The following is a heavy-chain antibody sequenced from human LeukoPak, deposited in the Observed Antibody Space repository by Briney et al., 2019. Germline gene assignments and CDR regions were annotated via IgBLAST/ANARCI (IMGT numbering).Heavy chain of an antibody. CDR3: AKDIQCTY. CDR1: GFTLTNTD. Sequence: PGGSLRLSCAASGFTLTNTDMSWVRQAPGKGLEWVSAIYSGDKTYYADSVKGRFTISRDNSKNTLYLEMNSLRAEDTAVYFCAKDIQCTYWGQGALVTVSS. CDR2: IYSGDKT. V-gene: IGHV3-53*01. J-gene: IGHJ4*02. D-gene: IGHD2-8*01.